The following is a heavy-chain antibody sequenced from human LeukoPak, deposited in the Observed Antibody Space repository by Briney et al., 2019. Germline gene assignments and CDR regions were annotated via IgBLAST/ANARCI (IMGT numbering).Heavy chain of an antibody. CDR2: IYHSGST. D-gene: IGHD3-10*01. J-gene: IGHJ4*02. CDR3: ARDLLFGAFDY. Sequence: SETLSLTCAVSGYSISSGYYWGWIRQPPGKGLEWIGSIYHSGSTYYNPSLKSRVTISVDTSKNQFSLKLSSVTAADTAVYYCARDLLFGAFDYWGQGTLVTVSS. CDR1: GYSISSGYY. V-gene: IGHV4-38-2*02.